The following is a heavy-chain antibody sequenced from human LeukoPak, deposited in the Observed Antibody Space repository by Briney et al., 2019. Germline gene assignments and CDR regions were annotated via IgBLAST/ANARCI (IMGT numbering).Heavy chain of an antibody. CDR2: IYYSGST. J-gene: IGHJ4*02. V-gene: IGHV4-61*05. CDR3: ARVGGSTWYFGY. D-gene: IGHD6-13*01. Sequence: SETLSLTCTVSGGSISSSSYYWGWIRQPPGKGLEWIGYIYYSGSTNYNPSLKSRVTMSVDTSKNQFSLKLSSVAAADAAVYYCARVGGSTWYFGYWGQGTLVTVSS. CDR1: GGSISSSSYY.